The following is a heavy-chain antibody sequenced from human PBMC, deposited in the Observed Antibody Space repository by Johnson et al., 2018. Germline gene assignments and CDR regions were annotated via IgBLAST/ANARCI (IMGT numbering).Heavy chain of an antibody. J-gene: IGHJ6*02. CDR2: ISGSGGST. CDR1: GFTFSSYA. D-gene: IGHD2-2*02. Sequence: EVQLVESGGGLVQPGGSLRLSCAASGFTFSSYAMSWVRQAPGKGLEWVSTISGSGGSTYYADSVKGRFTISRDNSKNTLYLQMNSLRAEDTALYYCAKAPPYCSSTSCYTYYYYGMDVWGQGTTVTVSS. CDR3: AKAPPYCSSTSCYTYYYYGMDV. V-gene: IGHV3-23*04.